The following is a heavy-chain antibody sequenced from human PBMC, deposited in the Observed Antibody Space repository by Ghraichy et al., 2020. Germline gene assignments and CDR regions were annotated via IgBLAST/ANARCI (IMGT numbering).Heavy chain of an antibody. D-gene: IGHD3-22*01. CDR2: ISQTGRS. CDR3: ARDCNYYDSARYSKRAFDI. V-gene: IGHV4-38-2*02. CDR1: GDSINSASCY. J-gene: IGHJ3*02. Sequence: SETLSLTCTVSGDSINSASCYWGWLRQPQPPGKGLEWIATISQTGRSYYNPSLWGRVSISIDASDQFSLKLGSVTAADTAVFYCARDCNYYDSARYSKRAFDIWGLGTMVTVSS.